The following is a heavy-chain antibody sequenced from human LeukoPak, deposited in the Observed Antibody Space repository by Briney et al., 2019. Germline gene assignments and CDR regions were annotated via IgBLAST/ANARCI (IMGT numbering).Heavy chain of an antibody. Sequence: ASVKVSFKASGYTFTNYGISWVRQAPGQGLEWMGWISAYTGNTNYAQNFQSRVTMTTDTSTSTAFMEMRSLRSDDTAVYYCARSGVGYFYDNTGYYPLDYWGQGTLVTVSS. CDR2: ISAYTGNT. D-gene: IGHD3-22*01. J-gene: IGHJ4*02. V-gene: IGHV1-18*01. CDR3: ARSGVGYFYDNTGYYPLDY. CDR1: GYTFTNYG.